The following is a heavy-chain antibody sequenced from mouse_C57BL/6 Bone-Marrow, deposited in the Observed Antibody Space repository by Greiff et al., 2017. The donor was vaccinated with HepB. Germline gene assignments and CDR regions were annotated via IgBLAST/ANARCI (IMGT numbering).Heavy chain of an antibody. D-gene: IGHD2-4*01. J-gene: IGHJ3*01. Sequence: VQLQQPGAELVKPGASVKLSCKASGYTFTSYWMQWVKQRPGQGLEWIGEIDPSDSYTNYNQKFKGKATLTVDTSSSTAYMPLSSLTSEDSAVYYCARYDYDEAWFAYWGQGTLVTVSA. V-gene: IGHV1-50*01. CDR2: IDPSDSYT. CDR1: GYTFTSYW. CDR3: ARYDYDEAWFAY.